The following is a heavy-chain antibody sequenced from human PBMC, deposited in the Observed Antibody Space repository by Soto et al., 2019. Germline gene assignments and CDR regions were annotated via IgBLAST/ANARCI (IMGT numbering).Heavy chain of an antibody. CDR2: ISSSGDYI. J-gene: IGHJ4*02. V-gene: IGHV3-21*01. Sequence: GGSLRLSCAASGFTLSDYTMNWVRQAPGKGLEWVSSISSSGDYIYYADSLKGRFTISRDSPKSSLYLQMNSLRAEDTAVYYCMRDRKGEPNGSGYWGQGTLVTVSS. CDR3: MRDRKGEPNGSGY. D-gene: IGHD1-26*01. CDR1: GFTLSDYT.